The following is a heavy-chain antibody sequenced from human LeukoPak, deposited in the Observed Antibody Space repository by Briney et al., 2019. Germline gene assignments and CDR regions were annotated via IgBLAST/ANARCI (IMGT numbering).Heavy chain of an antibody. J-gene: IGHJ4*02. CDR1: GYSISTRNW. CDR2: IYYSGTT. V-gene: IGHV4-28*01. Sequence: SETLSLTCAVSGYSISTRNWWGWIRQPPGKGLEWIGYIYYSGTTDYNPSLQSRVTMSVDMSKNQLSLKLTSVTATDTAVYYCASVAVAGSLVGYWGQGTLVTVSS. D-gene: IGHD6-19*01. CDR3: ASVAVAGSLVGY.